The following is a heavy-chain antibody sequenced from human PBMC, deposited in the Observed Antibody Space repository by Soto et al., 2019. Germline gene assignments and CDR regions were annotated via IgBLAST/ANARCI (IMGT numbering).Heavy chain of an antibody. Sequence: ASVKVSCKASGGTFSSYAISWVRQAPGQGLEWMGGIIPIFGTANYAQKFQGRVTITADESTSTAYMELSRLRSEDTSVHYCARGQGYCSGGSCYGMDVWGQGTTVTVSS. CDR2: IIPIFGTA. V-gene: IGHV1-69*13. CDR1: GGTFSSYA. J-gene: IGHJ6*02. CDR3: ARGQGYCSGGSCYGMDV. D-gene: IGHD2-15*01.